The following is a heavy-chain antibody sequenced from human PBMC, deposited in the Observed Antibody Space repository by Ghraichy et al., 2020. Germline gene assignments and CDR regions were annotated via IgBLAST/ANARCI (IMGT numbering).Heavy chain of an antibody. CDR3: ARDSRITIFGVVQYYMDV. V-gene: IGHV1-2*02. Sequence: GWINPNNGGTNYAQKFQGRVTMTRDTSLSTAYMELSSLRSDDSAVYYCARDSRITIFGVVQYYMDVWGKGTTVTVSS. D-gene: IGHD3-3*01. CDR2: INPNNGGT. J-gene: IGHJ6*03.